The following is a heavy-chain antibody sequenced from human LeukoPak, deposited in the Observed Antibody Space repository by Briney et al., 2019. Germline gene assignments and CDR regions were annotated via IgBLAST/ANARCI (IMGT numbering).Heavy chain of an antibody. J-gene: IGHJ4*02. CDR2: IYYNGST. CDR3: ARVIDVAAAGYFDS. V-gene: IGHV4-30-4*01. D-gene: IGHD6-13*01. Sequence: SQTLSLTCTGSGGSISSGDYYWSWIRQPPGKGLEWIGYIYYNGSTYYNPSLKSRVTISVDTSKNQFSLKVSSVTAADTAVYYCARVIDVAAAGYFDSWGQGTQVTVSS. CDR1: GGSISSGDYY.